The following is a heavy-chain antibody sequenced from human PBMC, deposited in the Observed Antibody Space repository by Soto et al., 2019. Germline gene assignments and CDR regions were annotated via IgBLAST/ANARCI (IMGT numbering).Heavy chain of an antibody. D-gene: IGHD5-18*01. V-gene: IGHV3-7*01. Sequence: PGGSLRLSCAASGLTFSSYWMSWVRQAPGKGLEWVANIKQDGSEKYYVDSVKGRFTISRDNAKNSVYLQMNSLRVEDTAVYYCARARSRGYNYGYCLDYWGQGTLVTVSS. CDR2: IKQDGSEK. CDR3: ARARSRGYNYGYCLDY. J-gene: IGHJ4*02. CDR1: GLTFSSYW.